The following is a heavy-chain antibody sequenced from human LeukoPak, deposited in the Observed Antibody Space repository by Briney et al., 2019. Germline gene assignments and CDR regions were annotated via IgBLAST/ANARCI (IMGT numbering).Heavy chain of an antibody. V-gene: IGHV1-69*13. Sequence: ASVKVSCKASGGTFNSYAISWVRQAPGQGLEWMGGIIPIFGTANYAQKFQGRVTITADESTSTAYMELSSLRSEDTAVYYCARTGRSSGWYWFDPWGQGTLVTVSS. CDR2: IIPIFGTA. CDR1: GGTFNSYA. J-gene: IGHJ5*02. D-gene: IGHD6-19*01. CDR3: ARTGRSSGWYWFDP.